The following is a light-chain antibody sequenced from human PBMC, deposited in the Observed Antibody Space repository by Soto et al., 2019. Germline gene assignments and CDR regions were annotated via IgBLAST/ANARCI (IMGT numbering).Light chain of an antibody. CDR3: QQYT. CDR2: GAS. J-gene: IGKJ2*01. V-gene: IGKV3-15*01. Sequence: EIVMTQSPATLSVSPGERATLSCRASQSVSSNLAWHQQKPGQAPRLLIYGASTRATGIPARFSGSGSGTEFTLTISSLQSEDFAVYYCQQYTFGQGTKLEIK. CDR1: QSVSSN.